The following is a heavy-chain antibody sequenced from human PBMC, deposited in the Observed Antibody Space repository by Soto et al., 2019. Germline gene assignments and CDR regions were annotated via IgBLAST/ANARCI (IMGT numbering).Heavy chain of an antibody. V-gene: IGHV1-18*01. CDR3: ARDSSPYGDYVGFDY. D-gene: IGHD4-17*01. Sequence: QVQLVQSGAEVKKPGASVKVSCKASGYTFTSYGISWVRQAPGQGPEWMGWISAYNGNTNYAQKLHVRVTMTTDTSTSTADRELRSLRSDDTAVYYCARDSSPYGDYVGFDYRGQGALVTVSS. J-gene: IGHJ4*02. CDR1: GYTFTSYG. CDR2: ISAYNGNT.